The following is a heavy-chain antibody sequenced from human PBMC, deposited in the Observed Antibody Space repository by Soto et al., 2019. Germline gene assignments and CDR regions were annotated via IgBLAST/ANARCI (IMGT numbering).Heavy chain of an antibody. CDR2: IYYSGST. CDR1: GGSISSGGYY. CDR3: ARASKGSTSCYDY. V-gene: IGHV4-61*03. D-gene: IGHD2-2*01. J-gene: IGHJ4*02. Sequence: SETLSLTCTVSGGSISSGGYYWSWIHQHPGKGLEWIGYIYYSGSTNYNPSLKSRVTISVDTSKNHFSLKLSSVTAADTAVYYCARASKGSTSCYDYWGQGTLVTVSS.